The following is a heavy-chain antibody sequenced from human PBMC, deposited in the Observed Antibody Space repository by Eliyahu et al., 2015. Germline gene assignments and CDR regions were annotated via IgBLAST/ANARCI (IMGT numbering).Heavy chain of an antibody. Sequence: EAQLVESGGXLVXPGRSVTLSCLTSGFXFXXXXFTWVRQAPGKGLEWVSVIRDKVSGGTTEIAASVKGRFTISRDDSKSIAYLKMDSLKSDDTAVYYCIRNRMYGDHYYYFGMDVWGQGTTVTVSS. CDR1: GFXFXXXX. D-gene: IGHD4-17*01. CDR3: IRNRMYGDHYYYFGMDV. J-gene: IGHJ6*02. CDR2: IRDKVSGGTT. V-gene: IGHV3-49*04.